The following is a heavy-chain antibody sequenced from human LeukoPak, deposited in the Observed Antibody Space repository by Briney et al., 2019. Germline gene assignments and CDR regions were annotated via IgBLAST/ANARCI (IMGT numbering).Heavy chain of an antibody. D-gene: IGHD2-21*01. Sequence: PSQSLSLTCTVSGVSISSDKYYWSWIRQRPGKGLEWIGYMYYSGSTSYNPSLKSRVSISLGTPENQFSLKLTSVTAADTAVYYCATPYCGTISCLDVFDIWGQRTMVTVSS. CDR1: GVSISSDKYY. CDR2: MYYSGST. CDR3: ATPYCGTISCLDVFDI. V-gene: IGHV4-31*03. J-gene: IGHJ3*02.